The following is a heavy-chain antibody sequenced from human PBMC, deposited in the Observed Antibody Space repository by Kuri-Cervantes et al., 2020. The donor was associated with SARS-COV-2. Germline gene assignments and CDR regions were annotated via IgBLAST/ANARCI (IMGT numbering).Heavy chain of an antibody. J-gene: IGHJ6*03. Sequence: GESLKISCEASGFTFSSYCMSWVRQAPGKGLEWVAHIKQDGSETHYVDSVQGRFTIFRDHAKNSLYLQMNSLRADDTAVYYCARAHIDTTGWLPERWRFYYMDVWGKGTTVTVSS. CDR3: ARAHIDTTGWLPERWRFYYMDV. CDR2: IKQDGSET. D-gene: IGHD2/OR15-2a*01. V-gene: IGHV3-7*01. CDR1: GFTFSSYC.